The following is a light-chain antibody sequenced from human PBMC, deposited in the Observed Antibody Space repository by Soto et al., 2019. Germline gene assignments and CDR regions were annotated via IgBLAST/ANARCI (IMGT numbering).Light chain of an antibody. CDR1: QSISSW. CDR3: QMYNSHPGA. J-gene: IGKJ1*01. Sequence: DIQVYQSPSSLPASIEERITVTCLASQSISSWLAWYQQKPGKAPKLLIYKASSLESGVPSRFSDSGRGEEFSLANGCEKPDYLATYYIQMYNSHPGALGPGTKVDIK. CDR2: KAS. V-gene: IGKV1-5*03.